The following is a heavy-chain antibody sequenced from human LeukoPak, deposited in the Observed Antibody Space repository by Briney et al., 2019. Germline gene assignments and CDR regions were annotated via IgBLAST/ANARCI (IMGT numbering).Heavy chain of an antibody. CDR2: ISSSGNTI. V-gene: IGHV3-48*03. D-gene: IGHD3-22*01. CDR3: ARGVSSEGGYYFDY. CDR1: GFTFSSYE. J-gene: IGHJ4*02. Sequence: PGGSLRLSCAASGFTFSSYEMNWVRQAPGKGLEWVSYISSSGNTIYYADSVKGRFTISRDNAKNSLYLQMNSLRAEDTAVYYCARGVSSEGGYYFDYWGQGTLVTVSS.